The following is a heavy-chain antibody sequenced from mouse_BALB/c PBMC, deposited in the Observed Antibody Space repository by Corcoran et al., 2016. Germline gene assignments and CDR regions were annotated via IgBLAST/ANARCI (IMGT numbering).Heavy chain of an antibody. J-gene: IGHJ4*01. CDR2: IDPANGNT. V-gene: IGHV14-3*02. Sequence: EVQLQQSGAEPLKPGASVKLSCTASGFNIKDTYMHWLKQRPEQGLEWIGRIDPANGNTKYAPKFQGKATITADTSSNTAYLQLSRLTAEDNAVYYGARDYDYDDAMDYWGQGTSVTVSS. CDR3: ARDYDYDDAMDY. CDR1: GFNIKDTY. D-gene: IGHD2-4*01.